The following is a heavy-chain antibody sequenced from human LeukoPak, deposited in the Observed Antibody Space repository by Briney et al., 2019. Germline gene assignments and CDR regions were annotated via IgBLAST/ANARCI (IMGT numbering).Heavy chain of an antibody. D-gene: IGHD3-10*01. CDR3: ARDWDNYYGSGRPGNWFDP. CDR2: INHSGST. J-gene: IGHJ5*02. CDR1: GGSFSGYY. Sequence: SETLSLTCAVYGGSFSGYYWSWIRQPPGKGLEWIGEINHSGSTNYNPSLKSRVTISVDTSKNQFSLKLSSVTAADTAVYYCARDWDNYYGSGRPGNWFDPWGQGTLVTVSS. V-gene: IGHV4-34*01.